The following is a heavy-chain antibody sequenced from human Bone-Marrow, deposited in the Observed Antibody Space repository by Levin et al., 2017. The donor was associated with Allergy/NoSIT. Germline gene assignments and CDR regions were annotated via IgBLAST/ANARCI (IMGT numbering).Heavy chain of an antibody. Sequence: GESLKISCKASGYTFTSYGFSWVRQAPGQGLEWMGWISAYTGHTNYAQKLHDRVTLTTDASTNTVYMEMRSLRPDDTAVYYCAREGAHSGSNYASYYGMDVWGQGTTVTVSS. D-gene: IGHD1-26*01. J-gene: IGHJ6*02. CDR1: GYTFTSYG. CDR2: ISAYTGHT. V-gene: IGHV1-18*01. CDR3: AREGAHSGSNYASYYGMDV.